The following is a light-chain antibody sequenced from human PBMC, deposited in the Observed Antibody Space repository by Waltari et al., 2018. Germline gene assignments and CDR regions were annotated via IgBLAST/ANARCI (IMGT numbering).Light chain of an antibody. CDR3: MQGTHWPYT. V-gene: IGKV2-30*02. CDR2: NVS. Sequence: DVVMTQSPLSLPVTLGQPASISCTSSQSLVHSDGNTHLVWFHQRPGQSPRRLIYNVSIRDSEVPDRFSGGGSATDFTLKISRVEAEDVGVYYCMQGTHWPYTFGQGTKLDIK. J-gene: IGKJ2*01. CDR1: QSLVHSDGNTH.